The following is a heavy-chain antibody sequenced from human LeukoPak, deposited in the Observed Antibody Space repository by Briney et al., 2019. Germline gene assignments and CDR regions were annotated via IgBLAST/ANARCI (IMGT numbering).Heavy chain of an antibody. CDR3: ARALSYYTANWFDP. J-gene: IGHJ5*02. V-gene: IGHV4-34*01. CDR2: INHSGST. CDR1: GGSFSGYY. Sequence: SETLSLTCAVYGGSFSGYYWSWIRQPPGKGLEWIGEINHSGSTNYNPSLKSRVTISVDTSKNQFSLKLGSVTAADTAVYYCARALSYYTANWFDPWGQGTLVTVSS. D-gene: IGHD3-10*01.